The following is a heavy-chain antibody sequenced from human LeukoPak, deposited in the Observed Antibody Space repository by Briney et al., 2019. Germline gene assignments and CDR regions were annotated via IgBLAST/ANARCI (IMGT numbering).Heavy chain of an antibody. CDR3: ARAHTGGTYFDY. D-gene: IGHD3-10*01. CDR2: INPNSGGT. V-gene: IGHV1-2*02. J-gene: IGHJ4*02. CDR1: GYTFTGYY. Sequence: EASVTETFKASGYTFTGYYMHWVRQAPGQGLEWMGWINPNSGGTNYAQKFHGRVTMTRDTSISTAYMELSRLRSDDTAVYYCARAHTGGTYFDYWGQGTMASVSS.